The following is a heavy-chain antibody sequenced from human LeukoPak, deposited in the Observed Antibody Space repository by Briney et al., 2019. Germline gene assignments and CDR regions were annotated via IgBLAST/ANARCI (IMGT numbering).Heavy chain of an antibody. Sequence: ASVKVSCKVSGYTLTELSMHWVRQAPGKGLEWMGGFDPEDGETIYAQKFQGRVTMTEDTSTDTAYMELSSLRSEDTAVYYCATVHRGDYYYGMDVRGQGTTVTVSS. J-gene: IGHJ6*02. D-gene: IGHD1-14*01. V-gene: IGHV1-24*01. CDR2: FDPEDGET. CDR3: ATVHRGDYYYGMDV. CDR1: GYTLTELS.